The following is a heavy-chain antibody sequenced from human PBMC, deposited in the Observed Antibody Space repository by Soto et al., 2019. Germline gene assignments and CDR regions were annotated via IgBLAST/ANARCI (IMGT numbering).Heavy chain of an antibody. D-gene: IGHD6-19*01. Sequence: SETLSLTCTVSGGSMSGFWGTWIRQPPGKGLEWIAAISDGGTTAYNPALKSRVTISVDTPKKQFSLKLSSVTAADTAVYYCARHGWLVQGVGSYWFDPWGQGTLVTVSS. CDR2: ISDGGTT. V-gene: IGHV4-59*01. CDR3: ARHGWLVQGVGSYWFDP. CDR1: GGSMSGFW. J-gene: IGHJ5*02.